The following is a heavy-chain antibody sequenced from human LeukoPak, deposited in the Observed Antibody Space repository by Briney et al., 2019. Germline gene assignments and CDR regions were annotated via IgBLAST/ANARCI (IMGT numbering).Heavy chain of an antibody. CDR2: IYYSGST. D-gene: IGHD7-27*01. CDR1: GGSISGYY. J-gene: IGHJ6*03. Sequence: SETLSLTCTVSGGSISGYYWSWLRQSPGKGVEWIGYIYYSGSTNYNPSLKSRVTISLDTSKNQFSLKLSSVTAADTAVYYCAKAGNWGGYYYYLDVWGKGATVTVSS. CDR3: AKAGNWGGYYYYLDV. V-gene: IGHV4-59*01.